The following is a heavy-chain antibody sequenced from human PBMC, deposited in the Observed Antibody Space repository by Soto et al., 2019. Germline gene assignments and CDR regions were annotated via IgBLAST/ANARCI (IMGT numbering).Heavy chain of an antibody. V-gene: IGHV4-34*01. Sequence: QVQLQQWGAGLLKPSETLSLTCAVYGGSFSGYYWSWIRQPPGKGLEWIGEINPSGSTNYNPSLKSRVTISVDTSKNQFSLKLSSVTAADTAVYYCARLWSSSQGYNWFDPWGQGTLVTVSS. CDR2: INPSGST. CDR3: ARLWSSSQGYNWFDP. J-gene: IGHJ5*02. D-gene: IGHD6-6*01. CDR1: GGSFSGYY.